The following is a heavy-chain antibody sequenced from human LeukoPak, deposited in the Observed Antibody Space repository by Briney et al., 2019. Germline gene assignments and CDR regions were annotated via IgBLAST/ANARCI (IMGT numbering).Heavy chain of an antibody. CDR3: ARDRRRNYDFWSGYPVYFDY. D-gene: IGHD3-3*01. Sequence: SVKVSCKASGGTFSSYAISWVRQAPGRGLEWMGGIIPIFGTANYAQKFQGRVTITTDESTSTAYMELSSLRSEDTAVYYCARDRRRNYDFWSGYPVYFDYWGQGTLVTVSS. J-gene: IGHJ4*02. CDR1: GGTFSSYA. V-gene: IGHV1-69*05. CDR2: IIPIFGTA.